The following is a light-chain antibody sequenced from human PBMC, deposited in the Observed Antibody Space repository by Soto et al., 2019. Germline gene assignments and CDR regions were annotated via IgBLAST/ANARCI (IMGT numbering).Light chain of an antibody. V-gene: IGKV3D-11*01. CDR1: QAVNTR. Sequence: EIVLTQSPATLSSFPGDRVTLSCRASQAVNTRLAWYQHKPGQAPRLLIYLASNRAAGVPARFSGSGSGTDFTLTISSLQPEDIATYYCQESYSTSFGQGTKVDIK. CDR2: LAS. CDR3: QESYSTS. J-gene: IGKJ1*01.